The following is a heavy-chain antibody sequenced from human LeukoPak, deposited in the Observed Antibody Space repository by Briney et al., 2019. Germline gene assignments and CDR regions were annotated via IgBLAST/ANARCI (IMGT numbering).Heavy chain of an antibody. J-gene: IGHJ5*02. D-gene: IGHD2-21*02. CDR3: ERELEDCGGDCYPSWFDP. CDR1: GGSISSSSYY. CDR2: IYYSGST. V-gene: IGHV4-39*07. Sequence: SETLSLTCTVSGGSISSSSYYWGWIRQPPGKGLEWIGSIYYSGSTYYNPSLKSRVTISVDTSKNQFSLKLSSVTAADTAVYYCERELEDCGGDCYPSWFDPWGQGTLVTVSS.